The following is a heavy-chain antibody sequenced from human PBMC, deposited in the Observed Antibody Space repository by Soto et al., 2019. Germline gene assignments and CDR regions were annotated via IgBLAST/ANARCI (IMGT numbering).Heavy chain of an antibody. CDR3: AKDLGSSPPGDF. J-gene: IGHJ4*02. Sequence: GGSVRLSCAASGFTFSSYAMSWVRQAPGKGLEWVSAITGSGGSTYYADSVKGRFTISRDNAKNTLYLQMNTLRAEDTAVYYCAKDLGSSPPGDFWGQGTLVTVSS. V-gene: IGHV3-23*01. CDR2: ITGSGGST. CDR1: GFTFSSYA. D-gene: IGHD6-13*01.